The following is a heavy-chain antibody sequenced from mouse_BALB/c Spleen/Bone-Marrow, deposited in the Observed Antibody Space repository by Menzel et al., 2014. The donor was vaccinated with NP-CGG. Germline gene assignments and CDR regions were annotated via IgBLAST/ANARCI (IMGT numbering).Heavy chain of an antibody. J-gene: IGHJ2*01. Sequence: QVQLQQSGAELAKPGASVKMSCKASGYTFTSYWMHWVKQRPGQGLEWIGYINPSTGYTEYNQKFKDKATLTADKSSSTAYMQLGSLTSEDSAVYYCARDHPYYFDYWGQGTTLTVSS. CDR2: INPSTGYT. CDR3: ARDHPYYFDY. V-gene: IGHV1-7*01. CDR1: GYTFTSYW.